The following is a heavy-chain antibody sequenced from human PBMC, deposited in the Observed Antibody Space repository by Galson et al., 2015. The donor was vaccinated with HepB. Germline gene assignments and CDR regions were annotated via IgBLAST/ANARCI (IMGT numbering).Heavy chain of an antibody. CDR1: GFTLSDYY. CDR2: ISSSGNTR. J-gene: IGHJ4*02. Sequence: SLRLSCAASGFTLSDYYMSWIRQAPGKGLEWVSYISSSGNTRYYADSVKGRFTISRDNAKNSLCLQMDSLRAEDTAVYYCATVGMAGTFDYWGQGTLVTVSS. CDR3: ATVGMAGTFDY. D-gene: IGHD6-19*01. V-gene: IGHV3-11*01.